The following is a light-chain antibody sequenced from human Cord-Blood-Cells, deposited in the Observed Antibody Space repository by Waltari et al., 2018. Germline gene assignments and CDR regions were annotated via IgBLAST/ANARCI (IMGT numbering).Light chain of an antibody. CDR2: DAS. V-gene: IGKV1-5*01. CDR1: QSISSW. J-gene: IGKJ2*01. Sequence: DIQMTPFPSPLSASVGDRVTIPCRVSQSISSWLAWYQQKPGKAPKLLIYDASSLESRVPSRFSGSGAGTEVTLTISSLQPDDFATDYCQQYNSYSGYTFGQGTKLEIK. CDR3: QQYNSYSGYT.